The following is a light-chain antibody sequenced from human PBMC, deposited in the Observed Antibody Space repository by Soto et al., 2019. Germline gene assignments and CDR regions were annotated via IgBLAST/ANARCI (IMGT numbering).Light chain of an antibody. CDR3: QQFHNYPVT. V-gene: IGKV1-16*02. CDR2: DAS. J-gene: IGKJ4*01. Sequence: DIQMTQSPSSLSASVADRVTITCRASQEISNHLAWFQQKPGKPPKSLIYDASSLQSGVPSKSSGSASGIDFTLTISSLQPEDFATYYCQQFHNYPVTFGGGTKVEIK. CDR1: QEISNH.